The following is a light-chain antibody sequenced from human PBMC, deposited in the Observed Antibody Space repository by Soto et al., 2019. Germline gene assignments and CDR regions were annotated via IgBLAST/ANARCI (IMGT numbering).Light chain of an antibody. CDR3: QKYNLAPPP. V-gene: IGKV1-27*01. Sequence: DIQVTQSASSLSASLGDRVTITCRANQAIGVYLAWFQQQPGKVPKLLIYAASALQSGVPSRFSGSGAGTDCALTISSLLPEDIATYYCQKYNLAPPPVGGGTKVDI. CDR2: AAS. J-gene: IGKJ4*01. CDR1: QAIGVY.